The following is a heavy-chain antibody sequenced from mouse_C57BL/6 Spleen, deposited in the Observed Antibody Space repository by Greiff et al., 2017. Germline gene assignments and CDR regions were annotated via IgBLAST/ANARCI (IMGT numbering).Heavy chain of an antibody. D-gene: IGHD3-1*01. CDR2: INPSTGGT. CDR3: ARTKVRAIPYYFAMCY. CDR1: GYSFTGYY. Sequence: EVQLQQSGPELVKPGASVKLSCKASGYSFTGYYMNWVKQSPEKSLEWIGEINPSTGGTTYNQKFKAKATLTVDRSSSTAYMQLKSLTSEDSAVYYCARTKVRAIPYYFAMCYRGQGASVTVSS. V-gene: IGHV1-42*01. J-gene: IGHJ4*01.